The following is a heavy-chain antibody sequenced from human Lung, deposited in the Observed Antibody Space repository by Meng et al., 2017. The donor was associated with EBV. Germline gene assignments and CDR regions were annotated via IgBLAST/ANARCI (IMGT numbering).Heavy chain of an antibody. CDR2: IYYSGST. Sequence: QPQESGPGLVKPSQTLSLTCTVSGGSISSGGHYWSWIRQHPGKSLEWIGYIYYSGSTYYNPSLKSLVSISVDTSNNQFSLKLSSVTAADTAVYYCARAVDTGYFDYRGQGTLVTVSS. CDR3: ARAVDTGYFDY. V-gene: IGHV4-31*01. CDR1: GGSISSGGHY. J-gene: IGHJ4*02. D-gene: IGHD5-18*01.